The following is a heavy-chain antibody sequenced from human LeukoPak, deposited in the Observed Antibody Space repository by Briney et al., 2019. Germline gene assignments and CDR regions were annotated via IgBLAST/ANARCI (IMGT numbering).Heavy chain of an antibody. J-gene: IGHJ4*02. CDR3: AKDWWLED. CDR2: IPSSGVST. D-gene: IGHD2-15*01. Sequence: GGSLRLSCAASGFTFSNYAMNWVRQAPGKGLEWVSVIPSSGVSTSYADSVRGRFTISRDNSRNNLYLQMNSLRAEDTAVYYCAKDWWLEDWGQGTLVTVSS. V-gene: IGHV3-23*01. CDR1: GFTFSNYA.